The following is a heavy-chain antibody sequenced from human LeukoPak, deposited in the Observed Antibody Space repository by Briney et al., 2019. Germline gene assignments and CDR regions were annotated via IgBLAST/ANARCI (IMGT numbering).Heavy chain of an antibody. CDR2: ISGSGGST. Sequence: GGSLRLSCAASGFTFSSYAMSWVRQAPGKGLEWVSAISGSGGSTYYADSVKGRFTISRDNSKNTLYLQMNSLRAEDTAVYYCAKLTLWGRPTGVGATLFDYWGQGTLVTVSS. CDR3: AKLTLWGRPTGVGATLFDY. V-gene: IGHV3-23*01. J-gene: IGHJ4*02. CDR1: GFTFSSYA. D-gene: IGHD1-26*01.